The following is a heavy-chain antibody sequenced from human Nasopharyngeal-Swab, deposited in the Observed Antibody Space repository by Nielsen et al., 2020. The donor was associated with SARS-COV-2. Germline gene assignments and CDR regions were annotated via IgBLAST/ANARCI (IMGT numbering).Heavy chain of an antibody. V-gene: IGHV4-61*02. D-gene: IGHD3-22*01. CDR3: ARGFHYYDSSANDAFDI. CDR2: IYTSGST. Sequence: SETLSLTCTVSGGSISSGSYYWSWIRQPAGKGLEWIGRIYTSGSTNYNLSLKSRVTISVDTSKNQFSLKLSSVTAADTAVYYCARGFHYYDSSANDAFDIWGQGTMVTVSS. CDR1: GGSISSGSYY. J-gene: IGHJ3*02.